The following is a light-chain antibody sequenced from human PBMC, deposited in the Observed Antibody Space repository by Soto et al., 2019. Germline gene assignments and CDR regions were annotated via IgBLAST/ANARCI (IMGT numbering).Light chain of an antibody. CDR3: CSHTASTTRI. CDR2: GVS. J-gene: IGLJ1*01. CDR1: SSDFGDYNY. V-gene: IGLV2-14*01. Sequence: QSVLTQPASVSGSPGQSITISCTGTSSDFGDYNYVSWYQHHPDKAPKLIIFGVSNRPSGVSNRFSASKSGNTASLTISGLQADDEADYSCCSHTASTTRIFGNGTKVTVL.